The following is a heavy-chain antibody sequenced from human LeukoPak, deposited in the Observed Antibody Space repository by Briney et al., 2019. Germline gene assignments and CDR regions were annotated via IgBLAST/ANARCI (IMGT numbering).Heavy chain of an antibody. CDR2: ISTYGGST. D-gene: IGHD5-18*01. V-gene: IGHV1-18*01. CDR3: ARPNTEANGYYFDY. Sequence: ASVKVSCKASGYTFISYGVSWVRQAPGQGLEWMGWISTYGGSTNYAQKLQGRVTVTTDTSTSTVYMELRSLRSDDTAVYYCARPNTEANGYYFDYWGQGTLVIVSS. CDR1: GYTFISYG. J-gene: IGHJ4*02.